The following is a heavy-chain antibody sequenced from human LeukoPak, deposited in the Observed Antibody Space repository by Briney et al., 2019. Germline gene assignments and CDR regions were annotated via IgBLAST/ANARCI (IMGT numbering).Heavy chain of an antibody. CDR1: GFTFDDYA. CDR2: ISWNSGSI. CDR3: AKGPRTFYYFDY. Sequence: GGSLRLSCAASGFTFDDYAMHWVRQAPGKGLEWVSGISWNSGSIGYADSVKGRFTISRDNAKNSLYLQMDSLRAEDTALYYCAKGPRTFYYFDYGGQGTLVTVSS. V-gene: IGHV3-9*01. J-gene: IGHJ4*02. D-gene: IGHD1-7*01.